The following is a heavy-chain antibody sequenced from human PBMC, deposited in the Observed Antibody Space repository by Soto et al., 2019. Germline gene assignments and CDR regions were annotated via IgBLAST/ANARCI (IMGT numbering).Heavy chain of an antibody. D-gene: IGHD6-19*01. CDR3: ARNPHRVAGEYYFDY. CDR2: IYYSGST. V-gene: IGHV4-59*01. CDR1: GGSISSYS. J-gene: IGHJ4*02. Sequence: KLSETLSLTCTVSGGSISSYSWSWIRQPPGKGLEWIGNIYYSGSTNYNPSLKSRGTISIDTSKNQFSLKLSSVTAADTAVYYCARNPHRVAGEYYFDYWGQGTLVTVSS.